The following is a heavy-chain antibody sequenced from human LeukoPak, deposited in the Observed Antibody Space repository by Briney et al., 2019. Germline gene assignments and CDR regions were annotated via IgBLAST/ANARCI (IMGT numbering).Heavy chain of an antibody. D-gene: IGHD6-19*01. V-gene: IGHV4-59*01. CDR2: IYYSGST. Sequence: SETLSLTCTVSGGSISSYYWSWIRQPPGKGLEWIGYIYYSGSTNYNPSLKSRVAISVDTSKNQFSLKLSSVTAAGTAVYYCARDEGSGCFLDWGQGTLVTVSS. J-gene: IGHJ4*02. CDR3: ARDEGSGCFLD. CDR1: GGSISSYY.